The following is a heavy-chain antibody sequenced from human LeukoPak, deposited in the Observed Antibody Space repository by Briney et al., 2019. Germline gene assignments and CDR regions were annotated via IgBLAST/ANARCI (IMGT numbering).Heavy chain of an antibody. V-gene: IGHV1-69*06. Sequence: ASVKVSCKASGGTFSSYAISWVRQAPGQGLEWMGGIIPIFGTANYAQKFQGRVTITADKSTSTAYMELSSLRSEDTAVYYCARGLDYYDSSGYSNFDYWGQGTLVTVSS. J-gene: IGHJ4*02. CDR1: GGTFSSYA. CDR3: ARGLDYYDSSGYSNFDY. CDR2: IIPIFGTA. D-gene: IGHD3-22*01.